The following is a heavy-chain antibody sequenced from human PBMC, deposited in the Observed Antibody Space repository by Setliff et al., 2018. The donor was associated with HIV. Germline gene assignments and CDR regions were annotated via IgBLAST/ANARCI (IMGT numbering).Heavy chain of an antibody. CDR2: ISGSGDAT. CDR1: GFTFSSYA. D-gene: IGHD4-4*01. V-gene: IGHV3-23*01. CDR3: AKTQTVITVYGPFDS. J-gene: IGHJ4*02. Sequence: PGGSLRLSCAASGFTFSSYAMSWVRQAPGKGLECVSIISGSGDATYYADSVKGRFTVSRDNSNNTVYLQMNSLRAEDTAMYYCAKTQTVITVYGPFDSWGQGTPVTVSS.